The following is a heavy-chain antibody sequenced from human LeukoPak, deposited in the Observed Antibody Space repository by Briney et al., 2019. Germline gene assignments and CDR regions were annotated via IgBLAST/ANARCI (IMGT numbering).Heavy chain of an antibody. Sequence: SETLSLTCTVSGGSISSYYWSWIRQPPGKGLEWIGYIYYSGSTNYNPSLKSRVTISVDTSKDQFSLKLSSVTAADTAVYYCARVHDYGGNSADLSYDYWGQGTLVTVSS. J-gene: IGHJ4*02. V-gene: IGHV4-59*01. CDR1: GGSISSYY. CDR3: ARVHDYGGNSADLSYDY. D-gene: IGHD4-23*01. CDR2: IYYSGST.